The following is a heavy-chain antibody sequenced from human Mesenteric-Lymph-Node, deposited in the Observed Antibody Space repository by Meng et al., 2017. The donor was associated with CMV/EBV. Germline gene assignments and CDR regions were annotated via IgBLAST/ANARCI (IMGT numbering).Heavy chain of an antibody. Sequence: GGSLRLSCAASGFTVSSNYMSWVRQAPGKGLEWVAVISYDGSNKYYADSVKGRFTISRDNSKNTLYLQMNSLRAEDTAVYYCARGASSSWYVFVYWGQGTLVTVSS. CDR3: ARGASSSWYVFVY. D-gene: IGHD6-13*01. CDR2: ISYDGSNK. V-gene: IGHV3-30*03. J-gene: IGHJ4*02. CDR1: GFTVSSNY.